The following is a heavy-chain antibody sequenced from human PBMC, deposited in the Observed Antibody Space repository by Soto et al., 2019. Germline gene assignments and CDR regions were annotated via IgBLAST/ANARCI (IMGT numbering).Heavy chain of an antibody. CDR1: EFTFTPYP. CDR3: AKDQSASSNSYHAMDV. Sequence: QEQLVESGGGVVQPGRPLRLSCAACEFTFTPYPMHWVRQAPGRGLEWVAVISFDGATKYYADSVKGRFAISRDNSMNTLYLQMNSLRTEDTAVYYCAKDQSASSNSYHAMDVWGPGTTVTVSS. CDR2: ISFDGATK. V-gene: IGHV3-30*09. D-gene: IGHD6-6*01. J-gene: IGHJ6*02.